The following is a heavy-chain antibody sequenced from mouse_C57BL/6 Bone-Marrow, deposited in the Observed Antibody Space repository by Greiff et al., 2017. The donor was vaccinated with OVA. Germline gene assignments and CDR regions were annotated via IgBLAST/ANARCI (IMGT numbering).Heavy chain of an antibody. CDR2: IFPGSGST. Sequence: VQLQQSGPELVKPGASVKISCKASGYTFPDYYINWVKPRPGQGLEWVGWIFPGSGSTYYNEKFKGKATLTVDKSSSTADMLLSSLTSEDSAVYVCARSGLRSAWFAYWGQGTLVTVSA. J-gene: IGHJ3*01. V-gene: IGHV1-75*01. D-gene: IGHD1-1*01. CDR3: ARSGLRSAWFAY. CDR1: GYTFPDYY.